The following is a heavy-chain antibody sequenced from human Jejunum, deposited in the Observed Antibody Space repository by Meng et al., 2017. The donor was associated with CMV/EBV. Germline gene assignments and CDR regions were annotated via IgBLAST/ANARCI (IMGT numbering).Heavy chain of an antibody. V-gene: IGHV3-23*03. Sequence: SCAASGLTFSVQGMSWVRQAPGKGLRWLGHIHADKPTRYEDSVKGRFIISRDNSKNALYLQMNSLRAEDTAVYYCARVRGGFDPWGQGTLVTVSS. CDR1: GLTFSVQG. CDR2: IHADKPT. J-gene: IGHJ5*02. CDR3: ARVRGGFDP.